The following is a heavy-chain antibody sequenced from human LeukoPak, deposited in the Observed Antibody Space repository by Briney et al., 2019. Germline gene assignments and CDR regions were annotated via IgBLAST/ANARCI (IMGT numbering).Heavy chain of an antibody. CDR1: GFTFSSFW. J-gene: IGHJ4*02. V-gene: IGHV3-53*04. CDR3: AVAMVRGVIFDY. D-gene: IGHD3-10*01. CDR2: IYSGGST. Sequence: PGGSLRLSCAASGFTFSSFWMHWVRQAPGKGLEWVSVIYSGGSTYYADSVKGRFTISRHNSKNTLYLQMNSLRAEDTAVYYCAVAMVRGVIFDYWGQGTLVTVSS.